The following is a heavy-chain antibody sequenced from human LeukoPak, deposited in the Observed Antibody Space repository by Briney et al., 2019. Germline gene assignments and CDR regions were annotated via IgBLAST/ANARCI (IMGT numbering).Heavy chain of an antibody. Sequence: GASVKVSCKASGYTFTGYYMHWVRQAPGQGLEWMGWINPNSGGTNYAQKFQGRVTMTRDTSISTAYMELSRLRSDDTAVYYCARGDYYGSGSYSSHYFDYWDQGTLVTVSS. CDR2: INPNSGGT. J-gene: IGHJ4*02. V-gene: IGHV1-2*02. D-gene: IGHD3-10*01. CDR1: GYTFTGYY. CDR3: ARGDYYGSGSYSSHYFDY.